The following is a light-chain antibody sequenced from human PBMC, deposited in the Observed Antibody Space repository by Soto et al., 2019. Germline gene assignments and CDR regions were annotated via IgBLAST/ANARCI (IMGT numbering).Light chain of an antibody. Sequence: EIVRTQSPATLSVSPGERATLSCRASQSVGSSLSWYQQKPGQAPRLLIYGGSSRATGIPVRFSGSGSETDFTLTITRLEPEDFAVYYCQQYSRSRTFGQGTKVDIK. V-gene: IGKV3-20*01. J-gene: IGKJ1*01. CDR3: QQYSRSRT. CDR1: QSVGSS. CDR2: GGS.